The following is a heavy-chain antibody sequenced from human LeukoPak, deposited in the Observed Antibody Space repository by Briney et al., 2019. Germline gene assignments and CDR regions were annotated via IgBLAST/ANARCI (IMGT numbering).Heavy chain of an antibody. CDR2: IYYSGST. D-gene: IGHD4-17*01. V-gene: IGHV4-39*01. CDR1: GGSISSYY. J-gene: IGHJ4*02. CDR3: ARVKGGQIDYGSLDY. Sequence: SETLSLTCTVSGGSISSYYWGWIRQPPGKGLEWIGSIYYSGSTYYNPSLKSRVTISVDTSKNQFSLKLRSVTAADTAVYYCARVKGGQIDYGSLDYWGQGTLVTVSS.